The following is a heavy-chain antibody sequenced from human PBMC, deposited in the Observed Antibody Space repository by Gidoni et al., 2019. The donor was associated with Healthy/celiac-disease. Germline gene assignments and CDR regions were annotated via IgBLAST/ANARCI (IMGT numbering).Heavy chain of an antibody. CDR2: SNPNSGGK. CDR3: AHSSGYYCKTWGGNWFDP. V-gene: IGHV1-2*02. Sequence: QVQLVQSGAEVKKPGASVQVSCKASGYTFTGSSMHWVRQAPGQGLEWMGWSNPNSGGKNYAQKFQGRVTMTRETSISTAYMELSRLISDDTAGYYCAHSSGYYCKTWGGNWFDPWGQGTLVTVSS. D-gene: IGHD3-22*01. CDR1: GYTFTGSS. J-gene: IGHJ5*02.